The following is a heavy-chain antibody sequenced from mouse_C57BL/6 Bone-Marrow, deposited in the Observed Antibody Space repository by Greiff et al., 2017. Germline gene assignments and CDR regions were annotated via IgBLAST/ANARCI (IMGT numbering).Heavy chain of an antibody. D-gene: IGHD2-4*01. CDR1: GYTFTNYW. CDR2: MHPNGGSP. V-gene: IGHV1-64*01. Sequence: VKLQQPGAELVKPGASVKLSCKASGYTFTNYWMHWVKQRPGQGLEWIGMMHPNGGSPDYNEKFKSEATLSVDKSSRTAYMELSSLTSEDSAVYYCARSYDDDDYTMDYWGQGTSVTVSS. J-gene: IGHJ4*01. CDR3: ARSYDDDDYTMDY.